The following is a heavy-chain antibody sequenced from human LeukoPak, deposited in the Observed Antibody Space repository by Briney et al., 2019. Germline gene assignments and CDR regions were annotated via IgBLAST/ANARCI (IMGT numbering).Heavy chain of an antibody. V-gene: IGHV3-30*04. CDR1: GFTFSSYA. CDR3: AKNHRDAGDY. Sequence: PGGSLRLSCAASGFTFSSYAMHWVRQAPGKGLEWVAVISYDGSNKYYADSVKGRFTISRDDSRNTLYLQMNSLRAEDTALYYCAKNHRDAGDYWGQGTLVTVSS. D-gene: IGHD2-2*01. CDR2: ISYDGSNK. J-gene: IGHJ4*02.